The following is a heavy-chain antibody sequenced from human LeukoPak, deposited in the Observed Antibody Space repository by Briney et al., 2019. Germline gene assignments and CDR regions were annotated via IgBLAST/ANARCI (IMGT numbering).Heavy chain of an antibody. D-gene: IGHD1-26*01. J-gene: IGHJ4*02. CDR2: ISSSGGST. CDR1: GFTSSGYA. CDR3: ARDALSGSYTLYYFDS. V-gene: IGHV3-23*01. Sequence: GGSLRLSCAASGFTSSGYAMSWVRQAPGKGLEWVSTISSSGGSTYYADSVKGRFIISGDNSKNTLYLQMNSLRVEDTAVYFCARDALSGSYTLYYFDSWGQGTLVTVSS.